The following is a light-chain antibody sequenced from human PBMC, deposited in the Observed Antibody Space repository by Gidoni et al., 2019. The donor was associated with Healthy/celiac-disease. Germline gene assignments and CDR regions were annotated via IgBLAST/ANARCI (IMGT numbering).Light chain of an antibody. CDR3: AAWDDSLNGYV. Sequence: QSVLTQPPSASGTPGQRVTISCSGRSSNIGSNTVNWYQQHPGTAPKLLIYSNNPRPSGVPDRFSGSKSGTSASLAISGLQSEDEADYYCAAWDDSLNGYVFGTGTKVTVL. J-gene: IGLJ1*01. V-gene: IGLV1-44*01. CDR1: SSNIGSNT. CDR2: SNN.